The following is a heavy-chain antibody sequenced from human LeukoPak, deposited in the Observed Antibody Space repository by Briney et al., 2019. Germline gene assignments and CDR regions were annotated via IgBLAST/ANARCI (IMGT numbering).Heavy chain of an antibody. Sequence: SETLSLTCAVSGGSFSGYYWSWIRQPPGKGLEWIGEINHSGSTNYNPSLKSRVTISVDTSKNQFSLKLSSVTAADTAVYYCARGYCSSTSCTNYYFDCWGQGTLVTVSS. CDR3: ARGYCSSTSCTNYYFDC. D-gene: IGHD2-2*01. CDR1: GGSFSGYY. CDR2: INHSGST. J-gene: IGHJ4*02. V-gene: IGHV4-34*01.